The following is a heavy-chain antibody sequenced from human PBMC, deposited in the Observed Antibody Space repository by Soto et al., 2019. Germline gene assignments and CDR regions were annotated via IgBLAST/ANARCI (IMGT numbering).Heavy chain of an antibody. D-gene: IGHD3-22*01. V-gene: IGHV4-4*02. Sequence: PSETLSLTCAVSGDSISSSNWWSWVRQPPGKGLEWIGEIYHTGNTYYNPSLKSRVTISVDTSKNQFSLKLGSVTASDTAVYFCERHSTWLLLSDYWGQGTLVTVSS. CDR3: ERHSTWLLLSDY. CDR2: IYHTGNT. CDR1: GDSISSSNW. J-gene: IGHJ4*02.